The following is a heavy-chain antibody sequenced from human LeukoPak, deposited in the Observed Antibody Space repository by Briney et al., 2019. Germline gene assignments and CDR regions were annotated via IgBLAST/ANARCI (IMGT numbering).Heavy chain of an antibody. CDR3: ARDSQRGSYQYYYYGMDV. CDR2: INLNSGGT. V-gene: IGHV1-2*02. J-gene: IGHJ6*02. D-gene: IGHD1-26*01. Sequence: PQASVKVSCKASGYTFTGYYMHWVRQAPGQGLEWMGWINLNSGGTNYAQKFQGRVTMTRDTSISTAYMELSRLRSDDTAVYYCARDSQRGSYQYYYYGMDVWGQGTTVTVSS. CDR1: GYTFTGYY.